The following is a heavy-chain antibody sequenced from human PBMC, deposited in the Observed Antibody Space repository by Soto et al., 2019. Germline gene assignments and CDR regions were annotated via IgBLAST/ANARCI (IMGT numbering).Heavy chain of an antibody. D-gene: IGHD2-15*01. CDR2: IYKSATT. CDR1: GDSISAVDYF. J-gene: IGHJ5*01. CDR3: ARGRYCLTGRCFPNWFDS. Sequence: SETLSLTCSVSGDSISAVDYFWAWIRQPPGQALEYIGYIYKSATTYYNPSFESRVAISLDTSKSQFSLNVTSVTAADTAVYFCARGRYCLTGRCFPNWFDSWGQGTLVTVS. V-gene: IGHV4-30-4*01.